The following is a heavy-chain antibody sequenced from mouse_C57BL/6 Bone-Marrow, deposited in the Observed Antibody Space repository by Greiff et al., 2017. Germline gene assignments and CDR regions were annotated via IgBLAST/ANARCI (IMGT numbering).Heavy chain of an antibody. CDR3: LIRSFFDY. Sequence: QVQLQQSGPELVKPGASVKISCKASGYAFSSSWMNWVKQRPGKGLEWIGRIYPGDGDTNYNGKFKGKATLTADKSSSTAYMQLSSLTSEDSAVYFCLIRSFFDYWGKGTTRTVSS. J-gene: IGHJ2*01. CDR1: GYAFSSSW. V-gene: IGHV1-82*01. D-gene: IGHD1-1*01. CDR2: IYPGDGDT.